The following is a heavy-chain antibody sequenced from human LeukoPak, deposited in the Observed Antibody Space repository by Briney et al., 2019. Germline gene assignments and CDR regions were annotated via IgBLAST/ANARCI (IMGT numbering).Heavy chain of an antibody. CDR2: IHYSGST. V-gene: IGHV4-39*01. D-gene: IGHD6-6*01. CDR3: ASRYSSSSWDY. Sequence: SETLSLTCTVSGGSISSSSYYWGWIRQPPGKGLEWIGSIHYSGSTYYNPSLKSRVTISVDTSKNQFSLKLSSVTAADTAVCYCASRYSSSSWDYWGQGTLVTVSS. J-gene: IGHJ4*02. CDR1: GGSISSSSYY.